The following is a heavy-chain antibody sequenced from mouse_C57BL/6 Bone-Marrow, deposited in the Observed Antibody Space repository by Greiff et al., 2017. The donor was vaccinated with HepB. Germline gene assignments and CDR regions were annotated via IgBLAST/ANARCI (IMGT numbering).Heavy chain of an antibody. J-gene: IGHJ3*01. CDR2: ISGGGGNT. D-gene: IGHD2-5*01. CDR3: ASYCSNSFAY. V-gene: IGHV5-9*01. CDR1: GFTFSSYT. Sequence: EVQRVESGGGLVKPGGSLKLSCAASGFTFSSYTMSWVRQTPEKRLEWVATISGGGGNTYYPDSVKGRFTISRDNAKNTRYLQMSRLRSEDTALYYCASYCSNSFAYWGQGTLVTVSA.